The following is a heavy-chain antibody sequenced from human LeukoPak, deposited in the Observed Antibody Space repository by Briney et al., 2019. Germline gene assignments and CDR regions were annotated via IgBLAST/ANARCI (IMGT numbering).Heavy chain of an antibody. CDR3: ARLTYYDYVWGSYRYNFDY. J-gene: IGHJ4*02. CDR2: INHSGST. D-gene: IGHD3-16*02. V-gene: IGHV4-34*01. Sequence: SETLSLTCAVYGGSFSGYYWSWIRQPPGKGLEWIGEINHSGSTNYNPSLKSRVTISVDTSKNQFSLKLSSVTAADTAVYYCARLTYYDYVWGSYRYNFDYWGQGTLVTVSS. CDR1: GGSFSGYY.